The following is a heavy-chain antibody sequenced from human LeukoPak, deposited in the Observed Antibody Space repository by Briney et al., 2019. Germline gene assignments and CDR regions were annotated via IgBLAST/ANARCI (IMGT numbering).Heavy chain of an antibody. CDR2: INSDGSNT. V-gene: IGHV3-74*01. CDR1: GFTFSSYW. D-gene: IGHD2-2*01. CDR3: ARAYCSSTSCSRPFDY. Sequence: GGSLRLSCAASGFTFSSYWMHWVRQAPGKGLVWVSRINSDGSNTSYADSVKGRFTISRDNAKNTLYLQMNSLRAEDTAVYFCARAYCSSTSCSRPFDYWGQGTLVTVSS. J-gene: IGHJ4*02.